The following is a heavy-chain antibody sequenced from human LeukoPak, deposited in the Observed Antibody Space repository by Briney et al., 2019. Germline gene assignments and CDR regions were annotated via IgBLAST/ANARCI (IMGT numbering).Heavy chain of an antibody. Sequence: GGSLRLSCASSGFTFNNYAMTWVRQAPGKGLEWVSSITASGGSTYCADSVKGRFTISRDNSKNTLYLQMSSLRAEDTAAYYCARDYPTSGIVTIFDYWGQGTLVTVSS. CDR3: ARDYPTSGIVTIFDY. CDR1: GFTFNNYA. D-gene: IGHD1-1*01. CDR2: ITASGGST. V-gene: IGHV3-23*01. J-gene: IGHJ4*02.